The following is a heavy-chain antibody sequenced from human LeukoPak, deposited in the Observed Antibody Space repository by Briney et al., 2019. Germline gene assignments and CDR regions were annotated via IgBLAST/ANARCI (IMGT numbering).Heavy chain of an antibody. V-gene: IGHV4-4*07. D-gene: IGHD3-10*01. CDR1: GGSISSYY. CDR3: TRGSMGGSGSYYKDYYYGMDV. J-gene: IGHJ6*02. CDR2: ILNDGST. Sequence: KPSETLSLTCTVSGGSISSYYWTWIRQPAGKGLEWIGRILNDGSTNYNPSLKSRLTMSVDTSKNQFSLKLNSVTAADTAVYYCTRGSMGGSGSYYKDYYYGMDVWGQGTTVTVS.